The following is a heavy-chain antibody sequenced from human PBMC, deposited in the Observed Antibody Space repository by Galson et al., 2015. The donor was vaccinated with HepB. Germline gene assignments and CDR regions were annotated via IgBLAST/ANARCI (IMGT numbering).Heavy chain of an antibody. CDR1: GYTFTGYY. CDR2: INPNSGGT. V-gene: IGHV1-2*06. D-gene: IGHD1-1*01. Sequence: VKVSCKASGYTFTGYYMHWVRQAPGQGLEWMGRINPNSGGTNYAQKFQGRVTMTRDTSISTAYMELSSLRSEDTAVYYCATVKLEPKYPGWFDPWSQGTLVTVSS. J-gene: IGHJ5*02. CDR3: ATVKLEPKYPGWFDP.